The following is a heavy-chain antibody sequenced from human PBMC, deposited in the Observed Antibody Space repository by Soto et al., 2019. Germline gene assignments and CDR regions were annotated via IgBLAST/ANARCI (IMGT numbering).Heavy chain of an antibody. D-gene: IGHD4-4*01. J-gene: IGHJ4*02. V-gene: IGHV3-15*01. CDR1: GFTFSNAW. Sequence: GESLKISCAASGFTFSNAWMSWVRQAPGKGLEWVGRIKSKTDGGTTDYAAPVKGRFTISRDDSKNTLYLQMNSLKTEDTAVYYCTTDRGYSNYVRYWGQGTLVTVSS. CDR2: IKSKTDGGTT. CDR3: TTDRGYSNYVRY.